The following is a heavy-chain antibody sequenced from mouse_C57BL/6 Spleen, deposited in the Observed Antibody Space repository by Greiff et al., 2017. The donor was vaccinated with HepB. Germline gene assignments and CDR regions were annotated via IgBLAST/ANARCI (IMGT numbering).Heavy chain of an antibody. V-gene: IGHV5-9*01. CDR1: GFTFSSYT. CDR3: ARDDYDVGYFDY. Sequence: EVKLMESGGGLVKPGGSLKLSCAASGFTFSSYTMSWVRQTPEKRLEWVATISGGGGNTYYPDSVKGRFTISRDNAKNTLYLQMSSLRSEDTALYYCARDDYDVGYFDYWGQGTTLTVSS. D-gene: IGHD2-4*01. J-gene: IGHJ2*01. CDR2: ISGGGGNT.